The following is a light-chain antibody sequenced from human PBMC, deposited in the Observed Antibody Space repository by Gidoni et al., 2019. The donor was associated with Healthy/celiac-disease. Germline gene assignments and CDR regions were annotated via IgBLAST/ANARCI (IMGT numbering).Light chain of an antibody. V-gene: IGKV3-20*01. J-gene: IGKJ1*01. CDR2: AAS. CDR1: QSVSSSY. Sequence: DIVSTQSSGTLSLSPGERATLSCRASQSVSSSYLAWYQQKPGQAPRLLIYAASSRATGIPDRFSGSGSGTDFTLTISRLEPEDFAVYYCQQYGSSPRTFGQGTKVEIK. CDR3: QQYGSSPRT.